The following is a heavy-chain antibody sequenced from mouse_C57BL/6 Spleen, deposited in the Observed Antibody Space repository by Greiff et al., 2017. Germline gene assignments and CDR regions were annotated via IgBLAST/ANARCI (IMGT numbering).Heavy chain of an antibody. Sequence: QVQLQQSGPELVKPGASVKISCKASGYAFSSSWMNWVKQRPGKGLEWIGRIYPGDGDTNYNGKFKGKATLTADKSSSTAYMQLSSLTSEYSAVYFCATRWGDDGYAFAYWGQGTLVTVSA. CDR1: GYAFSSSW. CDR2: IYPGDGDT. J-gene: IGHJ3*01. D-gene: IGHD2-3*01. V-gene: IGHV1-82*01. CDR3: ATRWGDDGYAFAY.